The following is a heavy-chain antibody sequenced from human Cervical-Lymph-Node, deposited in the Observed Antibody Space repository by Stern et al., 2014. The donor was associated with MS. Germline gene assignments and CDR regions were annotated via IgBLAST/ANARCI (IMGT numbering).Heavy chain of an antibody. Sequence: QVQLVQSGAEVKKPGASVKVSWKASGYTFSSYVIHWVRKAPGQSLEWMGWISAYNVKTKYSHNVQVRFAMTTDTSTRTVYMELRSLRADDTAVYYCARESGWEWGLPRNQYLDYWGQGTLVTFSS. CDR1: GYTFSSYV. J-gene: IGHJ4*02. V-gene: IGHV1-18*01. D-gene: IGHD6-19*01. CDR3: ARESGWEWGLPRNQYLDY. CDR2: ISAYNVKT.